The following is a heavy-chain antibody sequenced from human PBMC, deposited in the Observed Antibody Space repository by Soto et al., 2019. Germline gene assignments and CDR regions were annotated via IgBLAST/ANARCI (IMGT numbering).Heavy chain of an antibody. D-gene: IGHD4-17*01. CDR2: IYYSGST. CDR3: ARDNGDYGVTNWFDP. V-gene: IGHV4-31*03. J-gene: IGHJ5*02. CDR1: GGSISSGVYY. Sequence: SETLSLTCTVSGGSISSGVYYWSWIRQHPGKGLEWIGYIYYSGSTYYNPSLKSRVTISVDTSKNQFSLKLSSVTAADTAVYYCARDNGDYGVTNWFDPWGQGTLVTVSS.